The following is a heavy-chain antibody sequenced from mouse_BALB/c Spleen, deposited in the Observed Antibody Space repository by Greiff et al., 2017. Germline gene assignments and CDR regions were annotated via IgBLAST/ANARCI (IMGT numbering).Heavy chain of an antibody. CDR1: GFTFSSFG. D-gene: IGHD2-1*01. CDR3: ANSYGNYSWFAY. V-gene: IGHV5-17*02. J-gene: IGHJ3*01. CDR2: ISSGSSTI. Sequence: EVKLMESGGGLVQPGGSRKLSCAASGFTFSSFGMHWVRQAPEKGLEWVAYISSGSSTIYYADTVKGRFTISRDNPKNTLFLQMTSLRSEDTAMYYCANSYGNYSWFAYWGQGTLVTVSA.